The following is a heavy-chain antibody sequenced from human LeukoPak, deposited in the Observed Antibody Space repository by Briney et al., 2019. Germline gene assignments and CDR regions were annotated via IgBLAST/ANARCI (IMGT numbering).Heavy chain of an antibody. J-gene: IGHJ4*02. Sequence: GGSLRLSCTASGFTFGDYAMSWVRQAPGKGLEWVGFIRSKAYGGTTEYAASVKGRFTISRDDPKSIAYLQMNSLKTEDTAVYYCTRREGGDWGQGTLVTVSS. D-gene: IGHD3-16*01. CDR3: TRREGGD. CDR2: IRSKAYGGTT. V-gene: IGHV3-49*04. CDR1: GFTFGDYA.